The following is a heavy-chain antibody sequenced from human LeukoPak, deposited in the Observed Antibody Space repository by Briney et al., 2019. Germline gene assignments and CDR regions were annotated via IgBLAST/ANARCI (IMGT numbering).Heavy chain of an antibody. CDR1: RFTFSSYG. CDR2: ISYDGSNK. Sequence: GGSLRLSCAASRFTFSSYGMHWVRQAPGKGLEWVAVISYDGSNKYYADSVKGRFTISRDNSKNTLYLQMNSLRAEDTAVYYCAKDPLDYWGQGTLVTVSS. J-gene: IGHJ4*02. V-gene: IGHV3-30*18. CDR3: AKDPLDY.